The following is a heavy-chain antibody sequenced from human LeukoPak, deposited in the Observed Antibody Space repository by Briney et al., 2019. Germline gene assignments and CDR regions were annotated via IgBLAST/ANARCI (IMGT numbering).Heavy chain of an antibody. CDR3: ARGPRDSCQLPPYYYYYGMDV. D-gene: IGHD2-2*01. J-gene: IGHJ6*04. CDR1: GFTFSSYS. V-gene: IGHV3-21*01. Sequence: GGSLRLSCAASGFTFSSYSMNWVRQAPGKGLEWVSSICSSSSYIYYADSVKGRFTISRDNAKNSLYLQMNSLRAEDTAVYSCARGPRDSCQLPPYYYYYGMDVWGKGTTVTVSS. CDR2: ICSSSSYI.